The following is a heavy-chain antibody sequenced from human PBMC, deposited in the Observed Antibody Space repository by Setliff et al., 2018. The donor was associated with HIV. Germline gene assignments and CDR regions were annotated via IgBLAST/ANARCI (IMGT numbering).Heavy chain of an antibody. CDR2: MNPRSGNT. CDR3: ARQDHSSVNTGSLYAFDV. D-gene: IGHD2-8*02. J-gene: IGHJ3*01. Sequence: ASVKVSCKASGYTFTSYDISWVRQATGQGLEWMGWMNPRSGNTGYGQKFQGRVTMTRDTATTTAYMELSSLTSEDTAVYYCARQDHSSVNTGSLYAFDVWGQGTMVTVSS. V-gene: IGHV1-8*01. CDR1: GYTFTSYD.